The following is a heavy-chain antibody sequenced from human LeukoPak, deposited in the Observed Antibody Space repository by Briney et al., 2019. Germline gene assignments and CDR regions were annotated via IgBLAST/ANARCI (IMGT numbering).Heavy chain of an antibody. CDR2: ISYDGSNK. CDR1: GFTFSSYA. D-gene: IGHD3-16*01. J-gene: IGHJ4*02. CDR3: ARDWGRPAYFDY. Sequence: GRSLRLSCAASGFTFSSYAMHWVRQAPGKGLEWVAVISYDGSNKYYADSVKGRLTISRDNSKNTLYLQMNSLRAEDTAVYYCARDWGRPAYFDYWGQGTLVTVSS. V-gene: IGHV3-30-3*01.